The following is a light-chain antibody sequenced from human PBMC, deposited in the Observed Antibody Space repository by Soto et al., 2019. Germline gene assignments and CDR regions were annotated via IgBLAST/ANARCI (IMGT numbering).Light chain of an antibody. V-gene: IGKV1-39*01. Sequence: DIQMTQSPSTLSGSVGDRVTITCRASQTISSWLAWYQQKPGKAPKLLIYAASRLQSGVPSRFNGSGSGTDFTLTINSLQPEDFATYYCQHSYTTPRTFGQGTKLEIK. CDR2: AAS. CDR1: QTISSW. J-gene: IGKJ2*01. CDR3: QHSYTTPRT.